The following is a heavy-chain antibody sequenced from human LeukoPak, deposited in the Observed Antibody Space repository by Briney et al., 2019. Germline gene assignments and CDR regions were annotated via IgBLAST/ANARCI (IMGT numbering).Heavy chain of an antibody. CDR2: INTDGSST. V-gene: IGHV3-74*01. D-gene: IGHD5-24*01. CDR1: GFTFSNYW. J-gene: IGHJ3*02. Sequence: GGSLRLSCAASGFTFSNYWMHWVRQVPGKGLVWVLRINTDGSSTNYADSVKGRFTISRDNSKNTLYLQMNSLRAEDTAVYYCARDVEAFDIWGQGTMVTVSS. CDR3: ARDVEAFDI.